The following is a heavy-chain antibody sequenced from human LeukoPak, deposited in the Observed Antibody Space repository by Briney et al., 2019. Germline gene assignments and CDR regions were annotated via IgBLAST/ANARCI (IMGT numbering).Heavy chain of an antibody. CDR2: INPNSGDT. CDR1: GYTFTGYY. Sequence: GASVKVSCKASGYTFTGYYMHWVRQAPGQGLEWMGWINPNSGDTHYAQSFQGRVTMTRDTSISTAYMELSRLTSDDTAVYYCARGQNNDYGDYDGWGHWGQGTLVTVSS. J-gene: IGHJ4*02. D-gene: IGHD4-17*01. CDR3: ARGQNNDYGDYDGWGH. V-gene: IGHV1-2*02.